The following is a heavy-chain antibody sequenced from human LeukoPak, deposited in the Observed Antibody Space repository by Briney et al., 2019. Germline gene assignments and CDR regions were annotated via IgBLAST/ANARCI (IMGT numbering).Heavy chain of an antibody. CDR1: GYTFTDYY. D-gene: IGHD3-16*01. CDR2: IIPIFGTA. Sequence: ASVKVSCKASGYTFTDYYMHWVRQAPGQGLEWMGGIIPIFGTANYAQKFQGRVTITADESTSTAYMELSSLRSEDTAVYYCARDIWSTLYYYYYGMDVWGQGTTVTVSS. J-gene: IGHJ6*02. CDR3: ARDIWSTLYYYYYGMDV. V-gene: IGHV1-69*13.